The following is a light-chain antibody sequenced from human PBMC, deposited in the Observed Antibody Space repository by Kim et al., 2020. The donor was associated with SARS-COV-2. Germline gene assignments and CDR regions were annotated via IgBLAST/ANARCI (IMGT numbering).Light chain of an antibody. J-gene: IGKJ1*01. CDR1: QSVSSSY. V-gene: IGKV3-20*01. CDR2: GAS. Sequence: SPGQRAPLSCRASQSVSSSYLAWYQQKPGQAPRLLIYGASIRATGIPDRFSGSGSGTDFTLTISRLEPEDFAVYYCQQYSGPPRTFGQGTKVDIK. CDR3: QQYSGPPRT.